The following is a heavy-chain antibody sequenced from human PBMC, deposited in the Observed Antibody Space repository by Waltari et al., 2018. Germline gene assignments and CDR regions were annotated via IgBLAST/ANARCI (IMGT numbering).Heavy chain of an antibody. Sequence: QVQLQESGPSLLKPSETLSLICTVSGGSISGFYWSWVRQPPGKGLDWIGYIYYTGSTKFNHALKSRVTMSVDTSKNQFSLKLSSVTAADTAFYYCARGGGGDWEWFDPWGQGTLVTVSS. CDR1: GGSISGFY. D-gene: IGHD2-21*02. V-gene: IGHV4-59*01. CDR3: ARGGGGDWEWFDP. J-gene: IGHJ5*02. CDR2: IYYTGST.